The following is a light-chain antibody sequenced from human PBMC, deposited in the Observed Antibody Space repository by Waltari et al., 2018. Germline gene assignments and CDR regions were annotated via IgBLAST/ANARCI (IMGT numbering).Light chain of an antibody. CDR3: MQSLQALWT. Sequence: DIVVTQSPLSLPVTPGEPASISCRSSQSLLNSNGNNYLDWYLQKPGQSPQLLIYLGSNRASGVPDRFSGSGSGTDFTLKISRVEAEDVGVYYCMQSLQALWTFGQGTKVEIK. J-gene: IGKJ1*01. V-gene: IGKV2-28*01. CDR1: QSLLNSNGNNY. CDR2: LGS.